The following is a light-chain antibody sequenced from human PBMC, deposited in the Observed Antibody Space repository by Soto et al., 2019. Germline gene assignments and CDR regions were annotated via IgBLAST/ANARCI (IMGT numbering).Light chain of an antibody. V-gene: IGKV4-1*01. CDR2: WAS. Sequence: DIVMTQSPDSLAVSLGERATINCKSSQSVLYSSNNKNYLAWYQQKPGQPPKLLIYWASTRESGVPDRFSGSGSGTDFTLTISSLQAEDVAVYYCQKYYSTPYTVGQGTKLEIK. J-gene: IGKJ2*01. CDR3: QKYYSTPYT. CDR1: QSVLYSSNNKNY.